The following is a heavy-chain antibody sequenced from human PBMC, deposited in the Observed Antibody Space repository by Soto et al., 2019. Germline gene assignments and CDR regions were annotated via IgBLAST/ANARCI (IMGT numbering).Heavy chain of an antibody. CDR2: ISGSGGST. D-gene: IGHD3-22*01. V-gene: IGHV3-23*01. CDR3: AKDDATMIVGEFDP. Sequence: GVSLRRSCAASGCSFSSYAMSWVRQAPGKGLEWVSAISGSGGSTYYADSVKGRFTISRDNSKNTLYLQMNSLRAEDTAVYYCAKDDATMIVGEFDPWGQGTLVTVSS. J-gene: IGHJ5*02. CDR1: GCSFSSYA.